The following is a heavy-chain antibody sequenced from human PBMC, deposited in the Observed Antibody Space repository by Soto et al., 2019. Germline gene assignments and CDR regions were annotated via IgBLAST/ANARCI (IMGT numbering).Heavy chain of an antibody. D-gene: IGHD4-4*01. CDR2: IRSKANSYAT. V-gene: IGHV3-73*01. CDR3: TTVTTNYYYGMDV. J-gene: IGHJ6*02. CDR1: GFAFSGSA. Sequence: VGSLRLSCAASGFAFSGSAMHWVRQASGKGLEWVGRIRSKANSYATAYAASVKGRFTISRDDSKNTAYLQMNSLKTEDTAVYYCTTVTTNYYYGMDVWGQGTTVTVSS.